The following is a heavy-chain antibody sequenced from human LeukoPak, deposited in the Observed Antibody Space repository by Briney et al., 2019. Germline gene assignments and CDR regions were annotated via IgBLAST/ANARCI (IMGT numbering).Heavy chain of an antibody. Sequence: ASVKVSCKASGYTFTSYGISWVRQAPGQGLEWMGWISAYNGNTNYAQKLQGRVTMTTDTSTSTAYMELRSLRSDDTAVYYCARIIVATITGSYYFDYWGQGTLVGVSS. V-gene: IGHV1-18*01. CDR1: GYTFTSYG. D-gene: IGHD5-12*01. CDR3: ARIIVATITGSYYFDY. CDR2: ISAYNGNT. J-gene: IGHJ4*02.